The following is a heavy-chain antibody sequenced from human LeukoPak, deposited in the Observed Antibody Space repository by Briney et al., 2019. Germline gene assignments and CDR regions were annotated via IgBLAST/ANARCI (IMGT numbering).Heavy chain of an antibody. D-gene: IGHD2-15*01. CDR2: IYYSGST. J-gene: IGHJ4*02. CDR3: ARHNCSGGSCYDY. Sequence: SEILSLTCTVSGGSISSSSYYWGWIRQPPGKGLEWIGSIYYSGSTYYNPSLKSRVTISVDTSKNQFSLKLSSVTAADTAVYYCARHNCSGGSCYDYWGQGTLVTVSS. V-gene: IGHV4-39*01. CDR1: GGSISSSSYY.